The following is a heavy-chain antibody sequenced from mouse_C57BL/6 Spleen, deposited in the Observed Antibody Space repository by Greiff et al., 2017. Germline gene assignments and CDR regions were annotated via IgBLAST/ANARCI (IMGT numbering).Heavy chain of an antibody. Sequence: EVKVVESGGGLVKPGGSLKLSCAASGFTFSSYAMSWVRQTPEKRLEWVATISDGGSYTYYPDNVKGRFTISRDNAKNNLYLQMSHLKSEDTAMYYCALYGGAMDYWGQGTSVTVSS. CDR2: ISDGGSYT. V-gene: IGHV5-4*03. J-gene: IGHJ4*01. D-gene: IGHD1-1*01. CDR3: ALYGGAMDY. CDR1: GFTFSSYA.